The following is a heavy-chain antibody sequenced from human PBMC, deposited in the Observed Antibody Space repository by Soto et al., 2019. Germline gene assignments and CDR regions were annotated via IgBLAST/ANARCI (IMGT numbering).Heavy chain of an antibody. D-gene: IGHD6-19*01. J-gene: IGHJ4*02. CDR3: ARETTVAGPDFDF. V-gene: IGHV4-31*03. CDR2: INSRGTT. CDR1: GGSISSGGDY. Sequence: QVQLQESGPGLVKPSQTLSLTCTVSGGSISSGGDYWSWIRQLPGRGLEWIGYINSRGTTFYRSSLRSRVTISMDTSKQQFSLNLNSVTAADTAVYYCARETTVAGPDFDFWGQGTLVTVSS.